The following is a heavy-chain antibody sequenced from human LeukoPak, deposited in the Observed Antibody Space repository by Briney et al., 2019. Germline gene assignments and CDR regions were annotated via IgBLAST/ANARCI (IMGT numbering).Heavy chain of an antibody. D-gene: IGHD6-19*01. Sequence: SETLSLTCTVSGGSISSYYWSWIRQPPGKGLEWIGYIYYSGSTNYNPSLKSRVTISVDTSKNQFSLKLSSVTAADTAAYYCARPGSSGWYVGAFDIWGQGTMVTVSS. CDR3: ARPGSSGWYVGAFDI. CDR2: IYYSGST. CDR1: GGSISSYY. V-gene: IGHV4-59*01. J-gene: IGHJ3*02.